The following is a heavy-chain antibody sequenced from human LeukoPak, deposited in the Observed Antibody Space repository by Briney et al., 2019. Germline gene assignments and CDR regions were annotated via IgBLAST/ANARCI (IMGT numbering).Heavy chain of an antibody. CDR1: GFTFSSYS. V-gene: IGHV3-48*01. D-gene: IGHD5-18*01. J-gene: IGHJ3*02. CDR3: ARRRDERGYKDIFDI. CDR2: ISSSSSTI. Sequence: GGSLRLSCAASGFTFSSYSMNWVRQAPGKGLEWVSYISSSSSTIYYADSVKGRFTISRDNAKNSLYLQVNSLRAEDTAMYYCARRRDERGYKDIFDIWGQGTMVTVSS.